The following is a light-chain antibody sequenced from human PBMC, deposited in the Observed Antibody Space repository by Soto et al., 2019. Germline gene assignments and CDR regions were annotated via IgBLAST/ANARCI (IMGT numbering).Light chain of an antibody. CDR3: QQFGSSPWT. CDR2: GAS. Sequence: EIVLTQSPGTLSLSPGERGTLSCRASQSVSSSYFAWYQQKPGQAPRLLIYGASSRATGIADRFSGSGSETDFTLNISRVEPEDFAVYYCQQFGSSPWTFGQGTKVEIK. CDR1: QSVSSSY. V-gene: IGKV3-20*01. J-gene: IGKJ1*01.